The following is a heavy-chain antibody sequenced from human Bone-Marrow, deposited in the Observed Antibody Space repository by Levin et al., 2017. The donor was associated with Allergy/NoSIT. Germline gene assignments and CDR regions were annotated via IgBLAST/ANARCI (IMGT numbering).Heavy chain of an antibody. J-gene: IGHJ3*02. CDR1: GFTFSSYS. D-gene: IGHD3-10*01. CDR3: AREGWGVRGVIDAFDI. V-gene: IGHV3-21*01. Sequence: GGSLRLSCAASGFTFSSYSMNWVRQAPGKGLEWVSSISSSSSYIYYADSVKGRFTISRDNAKNSLYLQMNSLRAEDTAVYYCAREGWGVRGVIDAFDIWGQGTMVTVSS. CDR2: ISSSSSYI.